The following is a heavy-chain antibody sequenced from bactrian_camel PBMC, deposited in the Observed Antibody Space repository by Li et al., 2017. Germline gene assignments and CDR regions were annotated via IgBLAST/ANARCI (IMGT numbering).Heavy chain of an antibody. CDR1: LNPDSRYC. D-gene: IGHD1*01. CDR3: ATELWIGFCPRLRPTDGGVEYRN. V-gene: IGHV3S1*01. J-gene: IGHJ4*01. CDR2: TDTGGFTT. Sequence: VQLVESGGGSVQAGGSLRLSCATSLNPDSRYCLGWIRQVPGKEREGVAITDTGGFTTYYTNSVKGRFTISLDAAANTLYLQMDSLRPEDTAMYYCATELWIGFCPRLRPTDGGVEYRNWGQGTQVTVS.